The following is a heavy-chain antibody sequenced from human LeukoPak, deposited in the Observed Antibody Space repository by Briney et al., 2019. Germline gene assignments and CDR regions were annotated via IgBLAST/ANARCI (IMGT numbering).Heavy chain of an antibody. D-gene: IGHD3-22*01. CDR2: ISGSANRI. Sequence: PGGSLRLSCAASGFTFSSYGMNWVRQTLGKGLEWVSAISGSANRIYHADSVKGRFTISRDNSENMLYLQMNSLRAEDTALYYCAKDADISVELVVISSFDSWGQGTLVTVSS. CDR3: AKDADISVELVVISSFDS. V-gene: IGHV3-23*01. CDR1: GFTFSSYG. J-gene: IGHJ4*02.